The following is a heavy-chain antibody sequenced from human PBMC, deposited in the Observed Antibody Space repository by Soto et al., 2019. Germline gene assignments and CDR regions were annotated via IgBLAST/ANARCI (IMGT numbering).Heavy chain of an antibody. D-gene: IGHD6-25*01. CDR2: IIPIFGTA. Sequence: QVQLVQSGAEVKKPGSSVKVSCKASGGTFSSYAISWVRQAPGQGLEWMGGIIPIFGTANYAQKFQGRVTITADESTSTAYMALSSLRSEDTAVYYCARDGSVLAAAASYYYYYGMDVWGQGTTVTVSS. J-gene: IGHJ6*02. V-gene: IGHV1-69*01. CDR3: ARDGSVLAAAASYYYYYGMDV. CDR1: GGTFSSYA.